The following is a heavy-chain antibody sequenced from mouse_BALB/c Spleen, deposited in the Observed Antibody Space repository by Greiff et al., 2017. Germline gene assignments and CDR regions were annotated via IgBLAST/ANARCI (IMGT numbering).Heavy chain of an antibody. J-gene: IGHJ2*01. CDR1: GYTFTSYT. V-gene: IGHV1-4*02. CDR3: ARGEGYLDY. CDR2: INPSSGYT. Sequence: VQLQQSAAELARPGASVKMSCKASGYTFTSYTMHWVKQRPGQGLEWIGYINPSSGYTEYNQKFKDKTTLTADKSSSTAYMQLSSLTSEDSAVYYCARGEGYLDYWGQGTTVTVSS.